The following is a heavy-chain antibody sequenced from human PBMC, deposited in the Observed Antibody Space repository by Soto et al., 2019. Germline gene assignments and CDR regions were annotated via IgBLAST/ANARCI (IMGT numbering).Heavy chain of an antibody. D-gene: IGHD3-10*01. CDR2: IYSGGST. Sequence: GGSLRLSCAASGLTVSSSYMSWVRQAPGKGLEWVSVIYSGGSTYYADSVRGRFTISRDNSENTLYLQMSSLRADDTAVYYCTNSASWVGEAYWCQGTLVTVSS. V-gene: IGHV3-66*01. J-gene: IGHJ4*02. CDR3: TNSASWVGEAY. CDR1: GLTVSSSY.